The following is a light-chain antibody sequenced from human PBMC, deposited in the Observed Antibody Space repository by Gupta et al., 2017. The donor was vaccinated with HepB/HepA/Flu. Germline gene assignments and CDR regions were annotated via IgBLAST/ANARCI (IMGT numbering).Light chain of an antibody. J-gene: IGKJ2*01. V-gene: IGKV3-15*01. CDR1: QNVRNN. Sequence: EIVMTQSPATLSVSPGESATLSCRASQNVRNNVAWYQQKPGQAPRLLIYGTATRATGIPARFSCSGSGTEFTLTISSRQSEDFAVYYCQQYNNWPPFTFGQGTKLEI. CDR3: QQYNNWPPFT. CDR2: GTA.